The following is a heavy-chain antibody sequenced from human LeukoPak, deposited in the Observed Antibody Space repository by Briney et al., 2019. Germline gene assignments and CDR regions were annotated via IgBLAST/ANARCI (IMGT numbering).Heavy chain of an antibody. CDR3: ARGRRGITIFGVVYCYMDV. CDR1: GGTFSSYA. Sequence: SVKVSCKASGGTFSSYAINWVRQAPGQGLEWMGRIIPIFGTANYAQKFQGRVTITTDEFTSTAYMELSSLRSEDTAVYYCARGRRGITIFGVVYCYMDVWGKGTTVTVSS. D-gene: IGHD3-3*01. J-gene: IGHJ6*03. V-gene: IGHV1-69*05. CDR2: IIPIFGTA.